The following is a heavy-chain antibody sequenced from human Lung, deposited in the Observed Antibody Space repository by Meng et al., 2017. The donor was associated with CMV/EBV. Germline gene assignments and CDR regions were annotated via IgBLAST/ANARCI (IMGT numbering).Heavy chain of an antibody. Sequence: SCAASGFTFSNYILHWVRQAPGKGLEWLTFISYDVTKKYYADSVKGRFTISRDNSKNTVYLQMNSLRAEDTALYYCARDRLFDFWGQGTVVTVSS. CDR1: GFTFSNYI. V-gene: IGHV3-30-3*01. J-gene: IGHJ3*01. CDR3: ARDRLFDF. CDR2: ISYDVTKK.